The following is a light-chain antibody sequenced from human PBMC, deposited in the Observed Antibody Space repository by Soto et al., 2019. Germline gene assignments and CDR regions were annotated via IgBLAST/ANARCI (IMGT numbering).Light chain of an antibody. V-gene: IGKV1-39*01. CDR2: AAP. J-gene: IGKJ2*01. CDR1: QSISSY. CDR3: QQSYSTPVT. Sequence: DIQMTQSPSSLSVSVGDRVTITCRASQSISSYLNWYQQKPGKAPKLLIYAAPSLQSGVPSSFSGSGSGTDSTLIISSLQPEVFATYSWQQSYSTPVTFGQGTKLEIK.